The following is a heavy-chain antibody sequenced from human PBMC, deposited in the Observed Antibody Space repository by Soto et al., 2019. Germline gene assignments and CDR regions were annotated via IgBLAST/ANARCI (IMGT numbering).Heavy chain of an antibody. Sequence: SETLSLTCAVYGGSFSGYYWSWIRQPPGKGLEWIGEINHSGSTNYNPSLKSRVTISVDTSKNQFSLKLSSVTAADTAVYYCARGSLKLPSRSYDFWSGHLSNYYYGMDVWGQGTTVTVSS. CDR3: ARGSLKLPSRSYDFWSGHLSNYYYGMDV. J-gene: IGHJ6*02. D-gene: IGHD3-3*01. V-gene: IGHV4-34*01. CDR1: GGSFSGYY. CDR2: INHSGST.